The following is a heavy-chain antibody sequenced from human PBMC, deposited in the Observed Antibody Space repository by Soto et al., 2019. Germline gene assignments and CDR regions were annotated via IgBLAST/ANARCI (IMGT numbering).Heavy chain of an antibody. CDR2: IYYTGST. J-gene: IGHJ4*02. CDR3: AREYSNSPEAFDF. CDR1: GVSVNNDNYY. D-gene: IGHD6-6*01. V-gene: IGHV4-61*03. Sequence: SETLSLTCTVSGVSVNNDNYYWSWIRQPPGKGLEWIGYIYYTGSTTYNPSLKSRVTISLDTSRNHFSLSLSSVTAADTAVFYCAREYSNSPEAFDFWGRGTLVTVSS.